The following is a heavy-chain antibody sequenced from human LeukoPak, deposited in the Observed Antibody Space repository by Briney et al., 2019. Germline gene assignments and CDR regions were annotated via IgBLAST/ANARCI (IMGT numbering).Heavy chain of an antibody. D-gene: IGHD5-12*01. CDR2: INPNSGGT. V-gene: IGHV1-2*02. CDR1: GYTFTGYY. J-gene: IGHJ4*02. Sequence: ASVKVSCKAPGYTFTGYYMHWVRQAPGQGLEWMGWINPNSGGTNYAQRCQGRVTMTRDTSISTAYMELSRLRSDDTAVYYCARDRDIVATIIGYWGQGTLVTVCS. CDR3: ARDRDIVATIIGY.